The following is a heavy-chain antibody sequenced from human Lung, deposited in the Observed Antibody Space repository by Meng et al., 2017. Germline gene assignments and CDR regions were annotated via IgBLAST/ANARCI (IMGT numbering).Heavy chain of an antibody. CDR3: ARGPTTMAHDFDY. CDR1: GWSCSDYY. J-gene: IGHJ4*02. V-gene: IGHV4-34*01. D-gene: IGHD4-11*01. CDR2: INHSGST. Sequence: QVRLQEWGAGLLKPSETLALSGVVSGWSCSDYYWSWIRQPPGKGLEWIGEINHSGSTNYNPSLESRSTISVDTSQNNLSLKLSSVTAADSAVYYCARGPTTMAHDFDYWGQGTLVTVSS.